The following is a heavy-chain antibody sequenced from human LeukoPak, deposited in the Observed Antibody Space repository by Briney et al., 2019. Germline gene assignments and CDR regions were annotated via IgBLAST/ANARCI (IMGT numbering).Heavy chain of an antibody. CDR2: IIPIFGTA. CDR3: ATVTYYYDSSGPYSDY. V-gene: IGHV1-69*05. Sequence: ASVKVSCKASGYTFTGYYMHWVRQAPGQGLEWMGGIIPIFGTANYAQKFQGRVSITTDESTSTAYMELSSLRSEDTAVYYCATVTYYYDSSGPYSDYWGQGTLVTVSS. D-gene: IGHD3-22*01. J-gene: IGHJ4*02. CDR1: GYTFTGYY.